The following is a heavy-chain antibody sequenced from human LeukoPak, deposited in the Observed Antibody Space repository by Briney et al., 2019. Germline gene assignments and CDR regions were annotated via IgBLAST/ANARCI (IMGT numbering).Heavy chain of an antibody. D-gene: IGHD1-26*01. CDR2: ISGGGEST. V-gene: IGHV3-23*01. CDR1: EFTFSSYG. Sequence: GGSLRLSCAASEFTFSSYGMSWVRQAPGKGLEWVSAISGGGESTYYADSVKGRFTISRDNSNHTLYLQMNSLRADDTAVYYCAKDRYSGTFYNSDYWGQGTLVTVSS. J-gene: IGHJ4*02. CDR3: AKDRYSGTFYNSDY.